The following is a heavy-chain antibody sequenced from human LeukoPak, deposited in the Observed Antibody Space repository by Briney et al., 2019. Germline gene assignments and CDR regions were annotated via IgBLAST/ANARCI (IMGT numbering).Heavy chain of an antibody. CDR2: IYYSGST. D-gene: IGHD3-22*01. CDR3: ARDAVITNYYYYGMDV. Sequence: RPSETLSLTCTVSGGSISSYYWSWIRQPPGKGLEWIGYIYYSGSTNYNPSLKSRVTISVDTSKNQFSLKLSSVTAADTAVYYCARDAVITNYYYYGMDVWGQGTTVTVSS. J-gene: IGHJ6*02. CDR1: GGSISSYY. V-gene: IGHV4-59*01.